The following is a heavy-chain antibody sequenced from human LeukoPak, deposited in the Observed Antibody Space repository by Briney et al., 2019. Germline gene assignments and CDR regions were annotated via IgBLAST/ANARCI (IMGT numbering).Heavy chain of an antibody. CDR3: ARQGSGWFISPFQH. CDR2: INHSGST. CDR1: GVSFNGYY. V-gene: IGHV4-34*01. J-gene: IGHJ1*01. D-gene: IGHD6-19*01. Sequence: TSETLSLTCAVYGVSFNGYYWSWLRQPPGKGLEWIGEINHSGSTNYNPSLKRLVTISVETSKNHFSLKLSSVTAADTAVYYCARQGSGWFISPFQHWGQGTLVTVSS.